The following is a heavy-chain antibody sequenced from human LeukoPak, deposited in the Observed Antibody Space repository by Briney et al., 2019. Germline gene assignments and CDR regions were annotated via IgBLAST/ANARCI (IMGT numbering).Heavy chain of an antibody. D-gene: IGHD3-22*01. Sequence: GASVKVSCKASGYTFTGYYMHWVRQAPGQGLEWMGWINPNSGGTNYAQKFQGRVTMTRDTSISTAYMELSRLRSDDTAVYYCARDAPGSGYPTPLYYFDYWGQGTLVTVSS. CDR3: ARDAPGSGYPTPLYYFDY. J-gene: IGHJ4*02. CDR2: INPNSGGT. CDR1: GYTFTGYY. V-gene: IGHV1-2*02.